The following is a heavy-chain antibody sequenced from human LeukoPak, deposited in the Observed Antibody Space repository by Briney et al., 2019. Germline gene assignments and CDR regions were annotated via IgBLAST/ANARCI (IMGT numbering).Heavy chain of an antibody. CDR2: INPSGGST. CDR1: GYTFTSYY. Sequence: ASVKVSCKASGYTFTSYYMHWVRLAPGQGLEWMGIINPSGGSTSYAQKFQGRVTMTRDMSTSTVYMELSSLRSEDTAVYYCARDMSSLVYYFDYWGQGTLVIVSS. V-gene: IGHV1-46*01. J-gene: IGHJ4*02. CDR3: ARDMSSLVYYFDY. D-gene: IGHD1-14*01.